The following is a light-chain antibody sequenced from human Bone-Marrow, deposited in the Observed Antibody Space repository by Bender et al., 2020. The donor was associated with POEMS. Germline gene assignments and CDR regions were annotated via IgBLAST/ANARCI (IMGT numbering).Light chain of an antibody. V-gene: IGLV1-44*01. Sequence: QSVLTQPPSASGTPGQSVIISCSGTDSNFGGNNVNWYQHLPGTAPRLVVYSNYQRPSGVPSRFSGSRSGTSASLAITGLQAEDEADYYCCSYAGSITVVFGGGTKLTVL. CDR2: SNY. CDR1: DSNFGGNN. CDR3: CSYAGSITVV. J-gene: IGLJ2*01.